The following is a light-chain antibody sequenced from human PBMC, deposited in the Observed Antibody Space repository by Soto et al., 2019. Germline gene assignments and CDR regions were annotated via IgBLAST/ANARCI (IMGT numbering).Light chain of an antibody. CDR3: QSYDKRMTAYV. J-gene: IGLJ1*01. V-gene: IGLV1-40*01. CDR1: SSSIGAGYE. Sequence: QSVLTQPPSVSGAPGQRVTISCSGTSSSIGAGYEVHWYHQLPGKAPKLVVSGNGNRPSGVTDLFSASKSAPSASLTITGLYSEVEVHYYFQSYDKRMTAYVFGTGTKGTVL. CDR2: GNG.